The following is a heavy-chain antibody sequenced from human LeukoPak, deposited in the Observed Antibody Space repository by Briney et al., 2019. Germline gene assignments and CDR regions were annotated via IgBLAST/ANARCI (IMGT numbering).Heavy chain of an antibody. J-gene: IGHJ6*02. CDR1: GFTFSSYA. CDR2: ISGSGGST. CDR3: AKVARIAVAGTDYYYGMDV. V-gene: IGHV3-23*01. Sequence: GGSLRLSCAAFGFTFSSYAMSWVRQAPGKGLEWVSAISGSGGSTYYADSVKGRFTISRDNSKNTLYLQMNSLRAEDTAVYYCAKVARIAVAGTDYYYGMDVWGQGTTVTVSS. D-gene: IGHD6-19*01.